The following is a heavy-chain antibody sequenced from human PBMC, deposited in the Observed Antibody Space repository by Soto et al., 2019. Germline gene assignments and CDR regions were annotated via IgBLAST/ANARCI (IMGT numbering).Heavy chain of an antibody. J-gene: IGHJ5*01. CDR3: AKPTSFVTCFDS. Sequence: GGSLRLSCAASGFTFWKFGLHWVRQSPREGLEWVALISHDENDKYYADSVKGRFTISRDNSKDTLFLHMDNLRPEDTGIYYCAKPTSFVTCFDSWGEGALVTVSS. D-gene: IGHD3-16*02. CDR1: GFTFWKFG. V-gene: IGHV3-30*18. CDR2: ISHDENDK.